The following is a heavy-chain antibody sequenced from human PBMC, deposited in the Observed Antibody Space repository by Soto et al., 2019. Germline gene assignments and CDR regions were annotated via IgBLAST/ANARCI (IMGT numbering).Heavy chain of an antibody. CDR3: AKNGTGGSLAH. Sequence: LETLSLTCTVSGDSISTDYLSWIRQSPGKGLEWIGFIYYGGSTNYNPSLKSRVTISVDTPKNQFSLKLSSVTAADSAVYYGAKNGTGGSLAHWGQGPLVPVS. V-gene: IGHV4-59*08. D-gene: IGHD3-16*01. CDR2: IYYGGST. CDR1: GDSISTDY. J-gene: IGHJ4*02.